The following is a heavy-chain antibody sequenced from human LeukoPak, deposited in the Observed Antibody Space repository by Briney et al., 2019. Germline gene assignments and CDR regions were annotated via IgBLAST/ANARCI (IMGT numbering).Heavy chain of an antibody. CDR1: RFTFSTDG. Sequence: PGGSLRLSCAASRFTFSTDGMHWVRQAPGKGLEWVSGISPNGVITYYADSVKGRFTISRDNSKGTVYLQMNSLRPEDTAVYYCAKDDAWLQYGNWGRGTLVTVSS. CDR2: ISPNGVIT. CDR3: AKDDAWLQYGN. J-gene: IGHJ4*02. D-gene: IGHD5-24*01. V-gene: IGHV3-23*01.